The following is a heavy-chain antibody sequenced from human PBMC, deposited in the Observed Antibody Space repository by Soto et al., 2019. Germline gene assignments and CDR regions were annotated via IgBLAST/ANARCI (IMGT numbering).Heavy chain of an antibody. V-gene: IGHV3-33*01. Sequence: QVQLVESGGGGIQPGRSLRLSCAAPGFSFRTYGMHWVRQSPGKGLEWVAIIWLDGSNNYYADSVKGRFTISRDDSKNTMYLPLNILGGEDTAVYYCARDANQDVAGWSLRWFGPWGQGTLCTVSS. CDR1: GFSFRTYG. CDR2: IWLDGSNN. J-gene: IGHJ5*02. D-gene: IGHD6-19*01. CDR3: ARDANQDVAGWSLRWFGP.